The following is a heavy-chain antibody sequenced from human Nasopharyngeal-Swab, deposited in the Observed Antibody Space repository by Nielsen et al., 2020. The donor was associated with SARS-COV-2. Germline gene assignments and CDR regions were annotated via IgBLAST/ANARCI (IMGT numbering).Heavy chain of an antibody. J-gene: IGHJ3*02. CDR2: IRASGGSK. V-gene: IGHV3-23*01. D-gene: IGHD3-10*01. Sequence: GESLKISCIASGFTFNIYAMDWVRRTPGRGLQWVSGIRASGGSKYYTDSVKGRFAVSRDNSRNTLYLQMHSLRVEDTALYYCAKDDVVRGDAFDIWGQGTMVTVSS. CDR3: AKDDVVRGDAFDI. CDR1: GFTFNIYA.